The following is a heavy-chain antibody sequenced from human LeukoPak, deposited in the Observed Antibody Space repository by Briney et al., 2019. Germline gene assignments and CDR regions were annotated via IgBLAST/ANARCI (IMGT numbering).Heavy chain of an antibody. Sequence: SVKVSCKASGGTFSSYAISWVRQAPGPGLEWMGRIIPILGIANYAQKFQGRVTITADKSTSTAYMELSSLRSEDTAVYYCARDLKAVAEGFDYWGQGTLVTVSS. CDR2: IIPILGIA. CDR1: GGTFSSYA. CDR3: ARDLKAVAEGFDY. V-gene: IGHV1-69*04. J-gene: IGHJ4*02. D-gene: IGHD6-19*01.